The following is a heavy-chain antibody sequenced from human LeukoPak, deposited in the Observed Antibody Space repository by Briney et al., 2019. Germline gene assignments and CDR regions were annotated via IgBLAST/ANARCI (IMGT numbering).Heavy chain of an antibody. V-gene: IGHV4-34*01. J-gene: IGHJ4*02. CDR3: ARWCTSDACHAVGAF. CDR1: GGSISSYY. Sequence: SETLSLTCTVSGGSISSYYWSWIRQPPGKGLEWIGEINHSGSTNYNPSLKSRVTISVDTSKNQFSLKLSSVTAADTAVYYCARWCTSDACHAVGAFWGQGSLVTVSS. CDR2: INHSGST. D-gene: IGHD2-8*02.